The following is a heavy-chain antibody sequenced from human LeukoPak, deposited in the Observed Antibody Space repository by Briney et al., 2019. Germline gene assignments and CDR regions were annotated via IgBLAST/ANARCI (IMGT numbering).Heavy chain of an antibody. CDR2: ISYDGSNK. D-gene: IGHD4-4*01. J-gene: IGHJ6*02. CDR1: GFTFSSYA. Sequence: PGRSLRLSCAASGFTFSSYAMHWVRQAPGKGLEWVAVISYDGSNKYYADSVKGRFTISRDNSKNTLYLQMNSLRAEDTAVYYCARAPSYSNYYYGMDVWGQGTTVTVSS. CDR3: ARAPSYSNYYYGMDV. V-gene: IGHV3-30*14.